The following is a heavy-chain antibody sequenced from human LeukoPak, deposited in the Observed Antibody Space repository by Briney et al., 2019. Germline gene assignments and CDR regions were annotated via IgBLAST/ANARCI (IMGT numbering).Heavy chain of an antibody. CDR3: AKDDLWELKSFDY. CDR2: ISGSGAST. V-gene: IGHV3-23*01. Sequence: GGSLRFSCAASGVTFSSYAMSWVRQAPGKGLEWVSVISGSGASTYYADSVKGRFTISRDNSKNTLYLQMNSLRAEDTAVFYCAKDDLWELKSFDYWGQGTLVTVSS. D-gene: IGHD1-26*01. J-gene: IGHJ4*02. CDR1: GVTFSSYA.